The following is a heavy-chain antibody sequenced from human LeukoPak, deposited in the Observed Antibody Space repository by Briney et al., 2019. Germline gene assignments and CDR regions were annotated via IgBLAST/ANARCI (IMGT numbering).Heavy chain of an antibody. CDR1: GFTFSSYW. Sequence: GGSLRLSCAASGFTFSSYWMHWVRQAPGKGLVWVSRINSDGSSTSYADSVKGRFTISRDNAKNTLYLQMNSLRAEDTAVYYCASTPALPAASDYWGQGTLVTVSS. J-gene: IGHJ4*02. D-gene: IGHD2-2*01. CDR3: ASTPALPAASDY. CDR2: INSDGSST. V-gene: IGHV3-74*01.